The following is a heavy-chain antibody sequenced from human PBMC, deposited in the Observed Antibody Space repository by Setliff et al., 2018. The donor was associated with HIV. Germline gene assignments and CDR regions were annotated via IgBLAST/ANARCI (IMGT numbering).Heavy chain of an antibody. CDR3: AKLLGNGGNSDPFDI. Sequence: GSLRLSCAASGFIFSGYTMVWVRQAPGKGLEWVSSISSSGNFIYYEDSVKGRFTVSRDNSKESLYLQMNSLTTEDTALYYCAKLLGNGGNSDPFDIWGQGTTVTVSS. J-gene: IGHJ3*02. V-gene: IGHV3-21*04. CDR2: ISSSGNFI. D-gene: IGHD2-21*01. CDR1: GFIFSGYT.